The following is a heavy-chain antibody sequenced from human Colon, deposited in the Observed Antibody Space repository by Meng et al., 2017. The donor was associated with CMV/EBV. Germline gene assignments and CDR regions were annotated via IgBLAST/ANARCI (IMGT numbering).Heavy chain of an antibody. CDR3: TRGQGILYA. CDR2: IKRDGTEK. V-gene: IGHV3-7*01. D-gene: IGHD2-8*01. J-gene: IGHJ5*01. CDR1: GFTFSDFW. Sequence: GGSLRLSCVVSGFTFSDFWMSWVRQVPGKGLEWVANIKRDGTEKYYADAVKGRFTISRDNAKNSLVLHMNGLTDEDTGVYHCTRGQGILYAWGQGTRVTVSS.